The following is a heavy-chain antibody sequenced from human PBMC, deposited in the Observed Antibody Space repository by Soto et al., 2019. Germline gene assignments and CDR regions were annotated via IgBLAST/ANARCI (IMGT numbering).Heavy chain of an antibody. V-gene: IGHV1-2*04. CDR3: ARGSFSISRGGIDV. D-gene: IGHD3-16*02. CDR2: INPDSGAT. J-gene: IGHJ6*02. CDR1: GYTFVDNY. Sequence: ASVKVSCKASGYTFVDNYLHWVRQAPGQGLEWMGWINPDSGATKYAQTFQGWVTMTRDTSISTAYMELSNLRSDDTAIYYCARGSFSISRGGIDVWRQGTTVTVSS.